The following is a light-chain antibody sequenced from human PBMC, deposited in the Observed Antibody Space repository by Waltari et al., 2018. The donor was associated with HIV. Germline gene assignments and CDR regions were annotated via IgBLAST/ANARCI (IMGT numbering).Light chain of an antibody. CDR3: QAWDSSTHVV. CDR2: QDS. Sequence: SYELTQPPSVSVSPGQTASITCSGDKLGDKYACWYQQTPGQSPVLVIYQDSKRPSGLPERFSGSNSGNTATLTISGTQAMDEADYYCQAWDSSTHVVFGGGTKLTVL. J-gene: IGLJ2*01. V-gene: IGLV3-1*01. CDR1: KLGDKY.